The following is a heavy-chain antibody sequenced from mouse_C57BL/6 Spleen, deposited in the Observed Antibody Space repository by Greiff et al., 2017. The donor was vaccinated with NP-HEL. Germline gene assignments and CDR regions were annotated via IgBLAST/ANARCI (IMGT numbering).Heavy chain of an antibody. J-gene: IGHJ4*01. CDR2: IYPGDGDT. Sequence: VQLQQSGAELVKPGASVKISCKASGYAFSSYWMNWVKQRPGKGLEWIGQIYPGDGDTNYNGKFKGKATLTADKSSSTAYMQLSNLTSEDSAVYFCARTYYSNLYAMDYWGQGTSVTVSS. D-gene: IGHD2-5*01. V-gene: IGHV1-80*01. CDR1: GYAFSSYW. CDR3: ARTYYSNLYAMDY.